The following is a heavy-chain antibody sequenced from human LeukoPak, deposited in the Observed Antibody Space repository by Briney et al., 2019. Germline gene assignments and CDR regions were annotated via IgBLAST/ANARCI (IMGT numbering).Heavy chain of an antibody. V-gene: IGHV3-23*01. D-gene: IGHD3-22*01. CDR1: GFTFSSYA. Sequence: GGSLRLSCAASGFTFSSYAMSWVRQAPGKGLQWVSGISTSGGSSSYADSVKGRFTISRDNPRNTLYMQMNSLRAEDTALYYCAIMHPYYDGSGYWVQWGQGTLVTVSS. CDR3: AIMHPYYDGSGYWVQ. J-gene: IGHJ4*02. CDR2: ISTSGGSS.